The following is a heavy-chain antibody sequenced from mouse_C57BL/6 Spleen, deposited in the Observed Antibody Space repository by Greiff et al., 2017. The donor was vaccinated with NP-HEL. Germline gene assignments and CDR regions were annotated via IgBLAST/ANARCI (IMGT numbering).Heavy chain of an antibody. CDR2: IDPSDSYT. CDR1: GYTFTSYW. V-gene: IGHV1-69*01. Sequence: QVQLKQPGAELVMPGASVKLSCKASGYTFTSYWMHWVKQRPGQGLEWIGEIDPSDSYTNYNQKFKGKSTLTVDKSSSTAYMQLSSLTSEDSAVYYCARWGIYDGYYYFDDWGQGTTLTVSS. D-gene: IGHD2-3*01. J-gene: IGHJ2*01. CDR3: ARWGIYDGYYYFDD.